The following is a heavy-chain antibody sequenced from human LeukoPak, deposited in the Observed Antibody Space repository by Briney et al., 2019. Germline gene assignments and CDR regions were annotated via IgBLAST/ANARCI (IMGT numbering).Heavy chain of an antibody. D-gene: IGHD3-22*01. CDR3: ARRATIVVATPAVDY. V-gene: IGHV3-20*04. CDR2: IDWNGGST. Sequence: GGSLRLSCAASGFNFDEYGMSWVRQAPGKGLEWVAGIDWNGGSTGYADPVKGRFTISRNNAKNSLYLQMNSLRAEDTALYYCARRATIVVATPAVDYWGQGTLVTVSS. CDR1: GFNFDEYG. J-gene: IGHJ4*02.